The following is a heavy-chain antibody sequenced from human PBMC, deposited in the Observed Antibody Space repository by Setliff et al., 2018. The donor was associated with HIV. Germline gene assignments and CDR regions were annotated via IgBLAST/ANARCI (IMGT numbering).Heavy chain of an antibody. J-gene: IGHJ6*02. CDR2: IYHSEYT. D-gene: IGHD2-2*01. CDR3: ARGHCSGTNCYGVDYYGMDV. V-gene: IGHV4-34*01. CDR1: GGSFGDYY. Sequence: PSETLSLTCAMYGGSFGDYYWNWIRQAPGKGLEWIAEIYHSEYTNYNPSLKSRVSMSVDRSKNQFSLNLTSVTAADTAVYYCARGHCSGTNCYGVDYYGMDVWGQGTTVTVSS.